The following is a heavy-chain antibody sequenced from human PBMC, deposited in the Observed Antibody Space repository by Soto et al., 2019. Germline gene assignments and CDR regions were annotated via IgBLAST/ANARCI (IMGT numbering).Heavy chain of an antibody. CDR2: INDGGRA. V-gene: IGHV4-34*01. Sequence: VQLQQWGAGLLKTSETLSLTCAVYGGSLSGYYWSWIRQTPGKRLEWVGDINDGGRANYNPSLKSRVTFPLDPSKNQSSLKLSSVIAADTAVYYCARYSSSWSKYVQHWGRGTLVTVSS. J-gene: IGHJ1*01. CDR3: ARYSSSWSKYVQH. D-gene: IGHD6-13*01. CDR1: GGSLSGYY.